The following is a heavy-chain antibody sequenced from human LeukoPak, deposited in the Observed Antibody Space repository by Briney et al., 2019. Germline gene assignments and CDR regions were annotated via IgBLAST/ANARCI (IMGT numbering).Heavy chain of an antibody. CDR1: GYTFTSYA. CDR2: INAGNGNT. D-gene: IGHD3-10*01. Sequence: GASVKVSCKASGYTFTSYAMHWVRQAPGQRLEWMGWINAGNGNTKYSQKFQGRVTITRDTSASTAYMELSSLRSEDTAVYYCARDTTMVRGVIIGWFDPWGQGTLVTVSS. J-gene: IGHJ5*02. CDR3: ARDTTMVRGVIIGWFDP. V-gene: IGHV1-3*01.